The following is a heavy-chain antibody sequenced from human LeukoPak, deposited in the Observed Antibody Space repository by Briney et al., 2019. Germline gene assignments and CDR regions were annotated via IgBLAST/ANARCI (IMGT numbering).Heavy chain of an antibody. Sequence: SETLSLTCTVSGGSISSGDYYWSWIRQPPGKGLEWIGYIHHSGSAYYNPSLKSRVTMSVDTSKNQFSLKLSSVTAADTAVYYCARSYYDGSGYLFDYWGQGTLVTVSS. CDR1: GGSISSGDYY. V-gene: IGHV4-30-4*01. J-gene: IGHJ4*02. CDR2: IHHSGSA. D-gene: IGHD3-22*01. CDR3: ARSYYDGSGYLFDY.